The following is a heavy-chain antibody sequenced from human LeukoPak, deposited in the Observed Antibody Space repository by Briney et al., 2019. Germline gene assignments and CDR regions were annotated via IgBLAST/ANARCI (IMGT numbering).Heavy chain of an antibody. CDR2: IYTGGTT. CDR1: GFTVSSQY. Sequence: PGGSLILSCAASGFTVSSQYMSWVRQAPGKGLEWVSVIYTGGTTHYADSAKGRFTISRDNAKNTLFLQMNSLRAADTAVYYCARRKVVSAYYYGMDVWGQGTTVTVSS. V-gene: IGHV3-66*01. D-gene: IGHD2-2*01. CDR3: ARRKVVSAYYYGMDV. J-gene: IGHJ6*02.